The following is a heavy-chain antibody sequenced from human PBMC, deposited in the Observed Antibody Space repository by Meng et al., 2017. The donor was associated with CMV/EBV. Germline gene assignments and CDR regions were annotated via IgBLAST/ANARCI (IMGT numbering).Heavy chain of an antibody. CDR1: GGSISSSSYY. CDR2: IYYSGST. D-gene: IGHD2-2*01. CDR3: ARFKYCSSTSCYLRNWFDP. Sequence: SETLSLTCTVSGGSISSSSYYWGWIRQPPGKGLEWIGSIYYSGSTYYNPSLKSRVTISVDTSKSQFSLKLSSVTAADTAVYYCARFKYCSSTSCYLRNWFDPWGQGTLVTVSS. V-gene: IGHV4-39*07. J-gene: IGHJ5*02.